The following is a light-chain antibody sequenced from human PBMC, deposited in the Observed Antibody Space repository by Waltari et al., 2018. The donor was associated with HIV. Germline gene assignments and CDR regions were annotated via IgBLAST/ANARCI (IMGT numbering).Light chain of an antibody. Sequence: DIQLTQSPSFVSASVGDRVTINCRASQGIRSWLAWYQQQPGKAPKLLIFSASTLQTGIPSRFRGSGSGTDFTLTISSLQAEDSATYYCQQAYSFPYTFGQGTKLEI. CDR3: QQAYSFPYT. J-gene: IGKJ2*01. CDR1: QGIRSW. CDR2: SAS. V-gene: IGKV1-12*01.